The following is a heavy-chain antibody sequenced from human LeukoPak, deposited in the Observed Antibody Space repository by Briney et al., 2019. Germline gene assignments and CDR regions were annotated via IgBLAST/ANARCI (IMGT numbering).Heavy chain of an antibody. J-gene: IGHJ6*04. CDR2: ISSSSSYI. D-gene: IGHD3-10*01. CDR3: ARDRRAYYGSGSYRYYYGMDV. CDR1: GFTFSSYS. Sequence: GGSLRLSCAASGFTFSSYSMNWVRQAPGKGLEWVSSISSSSSYIYYADSVKGRFTISRDNAKTSLYLQMNSLRAEDTAVYYCARDRRAYYGSGSYRYYYGMDVWGKGTTVTVSS. V-gene: IGHV3-21*01.